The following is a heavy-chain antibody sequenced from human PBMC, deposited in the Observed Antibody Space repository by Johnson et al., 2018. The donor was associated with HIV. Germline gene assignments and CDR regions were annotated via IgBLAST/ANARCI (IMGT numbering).Heavy chain of an antibody. D-gene: IGHD1-26*01. CDR3: ARDSNRWELLQDAFDI. Sequence: MLLVESGGGVVRPGGSLRLSCAASGFTFDDYGMGWVRQAPGKGLEWVSGINWNGGSTGYAESVKGRFTISRDNAKNTLYLQMNSLRAEDTAVYYCARDSNRWELLQDAFDIWGQGTMVTVSS. J-gene: IGHJ3*02. CDR1: GFTFDDYG. V-gene: IGHV3-20*04. CDR2: INWNGGST.